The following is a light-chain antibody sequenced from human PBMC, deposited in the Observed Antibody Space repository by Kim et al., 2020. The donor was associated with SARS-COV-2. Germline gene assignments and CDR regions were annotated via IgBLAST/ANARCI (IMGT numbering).Light chain of an antibody. J-gene: IGLJ1*01. CDR3: NSRDSSGNHLNV. Sequence: SSELTQDPAVSVALGQTVRITCQGDSLRSYYASWYQHKPGQAPVLVIYGKNNRPSGIPDRFSGSSSGNTASLTITGAQAEDEADYYCNSRDSSGNHLNVFGTGTKVTVL. CDR2: GKN. V-gene: IGLV3-19*01. CDR1: SLRSYY.